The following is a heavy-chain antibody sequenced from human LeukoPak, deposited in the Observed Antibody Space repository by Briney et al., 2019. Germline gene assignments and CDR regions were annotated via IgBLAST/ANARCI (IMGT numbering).Heavy chain of an antibody. CDR2: INHSGST. CDR1: GGSFSGYY. J-gene: IGHJ5*02. CDR3: AREGYCSGGSCYSGWFDP. Sequence: PSETLSLTCAVYGGSFSGYYWSWIRQPPGKGLEWIGEINHSGSTNYNPSLKSRVTISVDTSKNQFSLKLSSVTAADTAVYYCAREGYCSGGSCYSGWFDPWGQGTLVTVSS. D-gene: IGHD2-15*01. V-gene: IGHV4-34*01.